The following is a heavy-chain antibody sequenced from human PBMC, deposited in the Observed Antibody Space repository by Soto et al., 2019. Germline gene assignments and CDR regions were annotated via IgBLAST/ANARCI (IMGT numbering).Heavy chain of an antibody. V-gene: IGHV4-31*03. CDR2: IYYSGST. CDR1: GDSISSGGYY. Sequence: QVQLQESGPGLVKPSQTLSLTCSVSGDSISSGGYYWSWFRQHPGKGLEWMGNIYYSGSTYYNPSLKSRVTISVDTSKNQFSLKLSSVTAADTAVYYCARAWFGELYWFDPWGQGTLVTVSS. J-gene: IGHJ5*02. D-gene: IGHD3-10*01. CDR3: ARAWFGELYWFDP.